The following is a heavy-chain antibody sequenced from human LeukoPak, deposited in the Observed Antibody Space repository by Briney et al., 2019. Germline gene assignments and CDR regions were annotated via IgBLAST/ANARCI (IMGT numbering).Heavy chain of an antibody. CDR2: IYHSGST. D-gene: IGHD3-10*01. CDR1: GGSISSGGYS. CDR3: ARAEEKLLWFGESINWFDP. J-gene: IGHJ5*02. Sequence: PSQTLSLTCAVSGGSISSGGYSWSWIRQPPGKGLEWIGYIYHSGSTYYNPSLKSRVTISVDRSKNQFSLKLSSVTAADTAVYYCARAEEKLLWFGESINWFDPRGQGTLVTVSS. V-gene: IGHV4-30-2*01.